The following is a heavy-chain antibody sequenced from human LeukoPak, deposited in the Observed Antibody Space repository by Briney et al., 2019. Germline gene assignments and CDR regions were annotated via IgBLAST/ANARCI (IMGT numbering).Heavy chain of an antibody. V-gene: IGHV1-69*06. J-gene: IGHJ4*02. D-gene: IGHD5-24*01. CDR1: GGTFSSYA. Sequence: SVKVSCEASGGTFSSYAISWVRQAPGQGLEWMGGIIPIFGTANYAQKFQGRVTITADKSTSTAYMELSSLRSEDTAVYYCAREGYWRDGYNLYWGQGTLVTVSS. CDR3: AREGYWRDGYNLY. CDR2: IIPIFGTA.